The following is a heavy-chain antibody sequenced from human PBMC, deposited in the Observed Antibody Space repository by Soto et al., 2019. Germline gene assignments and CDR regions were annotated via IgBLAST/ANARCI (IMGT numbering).Heavy chain of an antibody. J-gene: IGHJ4*02. CDR1: GFTFSDFG. D-gene: IGHD6-19*01. V-gene: IGHV3-30*03. Sequence: QVQLVESGGGVVQPERSLRLSCATSGFTFSDFGMHWVRQAPGKGLEWVATISGDGSDKYYAGSVRGRFTISRDNSKNALYLQMNSLRTYDTAVYYCVRGTAVARQHFANWGQGTLVSVSS. CDR3: VRGTAVARQHFAN. CDR2: ISGDGSDK.